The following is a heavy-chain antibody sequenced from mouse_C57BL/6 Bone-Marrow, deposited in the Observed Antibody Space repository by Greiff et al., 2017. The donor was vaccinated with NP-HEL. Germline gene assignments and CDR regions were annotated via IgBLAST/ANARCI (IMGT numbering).Heavy chain of an antibody. J-gene: IGHJ3*01. CDR3: ARNKRNWEGTWFAY. CDR2: IWSGGST. D-gene: IGHD4-1*01. CDR1: GFSLTSYG. Sequence: VHLVESGPGLVQPSQSLSITCTVSGFSLTSYGVHWVRQSPGKGLEWLGVIWSGGSTDYNAAFISRLSISKDNSKSQVFFKMNSLQADDTAIYYCARNKRNWEGTWFAYWGQGTRVTVSA. V-gene: IGHV2-2*01.